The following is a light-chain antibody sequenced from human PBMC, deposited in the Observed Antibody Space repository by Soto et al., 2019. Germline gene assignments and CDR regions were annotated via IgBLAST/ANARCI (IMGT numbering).Light chain of an antibody. CDR2: DVR. J-gene: IGLJ2*01. CDR3: SSYSSTSTVL. CDR1: SSDVGYYDY. Sequence: QSALTQPASVSGSPGQSITISCTGTSSDVGYYDYVSWYQQLPGKVPKLMIYDVRNRPSGVSDRFSGSKSGYTASLTISGLQTEDEADYYCSSYSSTSTVLFGGGTKLTVL. V-gene: IGLV2-14*03.